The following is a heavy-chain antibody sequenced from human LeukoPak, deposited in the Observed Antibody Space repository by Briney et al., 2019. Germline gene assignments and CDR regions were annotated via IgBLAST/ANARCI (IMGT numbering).Heavy chain of an antibody. CDR1: GFTFSSYA. CDR2: ISNNGGST. J-gene: IGHJ4*02. Sequence: GGSLRLSCSVSGFTFSSYAMHWVRQAPGKGLEYVSSISNNGGSTYSADSVKGRFTISRDNSKNTLYLQMNSLRAEDTAVYYCAKRSEQWLASDYWGQGTLVTVSS. V-gene: IGHV3-64*04. CDR3: AKRSEQWLASDY. D-gene: IGHD6-19*01.